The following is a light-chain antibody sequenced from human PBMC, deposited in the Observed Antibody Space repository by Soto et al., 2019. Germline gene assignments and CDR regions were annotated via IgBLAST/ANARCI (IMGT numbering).Light chain of an antibody. J-gene: IGKJ2*01. CDR2: DAS. CDR1: QSVSSN. V-gene: IGKV3-15*01. CDR3: QQYNNWPRT. Sequence: ETVMTQSAAALSGSVGERVTLSCRASQSVSSNLAWYQQRPGQAPRLLIHDASTRATGFPDRFSGSVSGTDFTLTISSLQPEDFAIYYCQQYNNWPRTFGQGTKVDIK.